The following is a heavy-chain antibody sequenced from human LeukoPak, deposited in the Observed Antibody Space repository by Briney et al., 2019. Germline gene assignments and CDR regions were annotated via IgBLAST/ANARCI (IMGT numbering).Heavy chain of an antibody. CDR3: TRAKYDSSGYYLRY. V-gene: IGHV3-49*03. CDR1: GFTFGDYA. CDR2: IRSKAYGGTT. D-gene: IGHD3-22*01. J-gene: IGHJ4*02. Sequence: GGSLRLSCTASGFTFGDYAMSWFRQAPGKGLEWVGFIRSKAYGGTTEYAASVKGRFTISRDDSKSIAYLQMNSLKTEDTAVYYCTRAKYDSSGYYLRYWGQGTLVTVSS.